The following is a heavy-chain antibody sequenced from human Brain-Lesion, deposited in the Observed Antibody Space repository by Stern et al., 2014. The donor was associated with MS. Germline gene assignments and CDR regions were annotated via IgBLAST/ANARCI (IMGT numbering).Heavy chain of an antibody. CDR3: AGEEDIRYCSGGSCTGNWFDP. CDR1: GGSVSSTSYA. D-gene: IGHD2-15*01. V-gene: IGHV4-39*02. Sequence: QLQLQESGPGLVKPSETLSLTCTVAGGSVSSTSYAWAWIRQPPGKGLEWIGTIYYSGNTYYSPSLQSRLTIYLDTSKNRSSLRVGSVTAADTAVYYCAGEEDIRYCSGGSCTGNWFDPWGQGTLVTVSS. J-gene: IGHJ5*02. CDR2: IYYSGNT.